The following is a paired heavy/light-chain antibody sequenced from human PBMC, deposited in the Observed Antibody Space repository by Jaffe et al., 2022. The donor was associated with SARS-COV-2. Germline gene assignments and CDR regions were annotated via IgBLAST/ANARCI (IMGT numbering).Heavy chain of an antibody. J-gene: IGHJ5*02. D-gene: IGHD1-1*01. V-gene: IGHV4-61*02. Sequence: QVQLQESGPGLVEPSQTLSLTCSVSGVSINSGKYYWNWIRQPAGMGLEYIGRIFTTGSTNYNPSLKSRVTISIDTSKNEFSLRLASVTAADTAVYYCAGDPTAQDGTTLWLDPWGQGILVTVSS. CDR2: IFTTGST. CDR1: GVSINSGKYY. CDR3: AGDPTAQDGTTLWLDP.
Light chain of an antibody. CDR2: DNH. J-gene: IGLJ3*02. Sequence: QSVLTQPPSVSAAPRQTVTISCSGSSSNIGSNYVSWYQHLPGAAPRLLTYDNHYRPSGIPDRFSGSKSGTSATLGITGLQAGDEAVYYCVAWDDSLYAVVFGGGTMLAVL. CDR1: SSNIGSNY. CDR3: VAWDDSLYAVV. V-gene: IGLV1-51*01.